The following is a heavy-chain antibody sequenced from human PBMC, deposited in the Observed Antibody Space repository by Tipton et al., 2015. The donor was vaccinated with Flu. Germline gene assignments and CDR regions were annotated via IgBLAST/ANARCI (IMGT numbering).Heavy chain of an antibody. J-gene: IGHJ6*02. V-gene: IGHV4-39*07. CDR1: GGSISSSRYY. CDR3: ARDPFYYDILTGYKSGGMDV. D-gene: IGHD3-9*01. Sequence: TLSLTCTVSGGSISSSRYYWGWIRQPPGKGLEWIGSIHYSGSTHYNPSLKSRVTISVDTSKNQFSLKLSSVTATDTAVYYCARDPFYYDILTGYKSGGMDVWGQGTTVTVS. CDR2: IHYSGST.